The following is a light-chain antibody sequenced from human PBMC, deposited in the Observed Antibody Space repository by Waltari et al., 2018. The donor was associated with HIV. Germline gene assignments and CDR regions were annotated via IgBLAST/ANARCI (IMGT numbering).Light chain of an antibody. CDR3: QSYDSSNHWV. CDR2: EDN. J-gene: IGLJ3*02. Sequence: NFMLTQPHSVPESPGKTVTISCTRSSGSLASNDVQWSQQLPGSSPTTVIYEDNQRPPGVPDRFSGSIDSSSNSASLTISGLKTEDEADYYCQSYDSSNHWVFGGGTKLTVL. CDR1: SGSLASND. V-gene: IGLV6-57*01.